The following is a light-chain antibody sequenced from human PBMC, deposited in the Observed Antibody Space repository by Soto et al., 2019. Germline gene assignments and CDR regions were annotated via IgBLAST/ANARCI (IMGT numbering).Light chain of an antibody. Sequence: QSALTQPPSASESPGQSVTISCTGTSSDVGGYNYVSWYQQHPGKAPKLMIYEVSKRPSGVPDRFSGSKSGNTASLTVSGLQADDEAEYYSSSYAGSNNFGVFGTGTKLTVL. CDR1: SSDVGGYNY. CDR3: SSYAGSNNFGV. CDR2: EVS. V-gene: IGLV2-8*01. J-gene: IGLJ1*01.